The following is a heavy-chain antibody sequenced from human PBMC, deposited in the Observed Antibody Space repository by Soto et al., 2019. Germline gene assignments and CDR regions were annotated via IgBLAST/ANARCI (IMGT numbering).Heavy chain of an antibody. CDR1: EFTFSSYA. V-gene: IGHV3-23*01. CDR2: ISGGGGST. D-gene: IGHD2-8*01. Sequence: GGSLRLSCEASEFTFSSYAMSWVRQAPGKGLEWVSGISGGGGSTYYAESVKGRFTISRDNSKNTLYLQMNSLRAEDTAIYYCAKHKVGSGTRITCLALDYWGQGTLVTVSS. CDR3: AKHKVGSGTRITCLALDY. J-gene: IGHJ4*02.